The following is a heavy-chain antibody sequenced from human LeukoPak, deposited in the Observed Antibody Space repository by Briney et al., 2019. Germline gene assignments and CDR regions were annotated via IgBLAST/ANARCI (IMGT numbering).Heavy chain of an antibody. J-gene: IGHJ4*02. CDR1: GFTLSSYS. CDR3: AKDPSPMVRGVIA. V-gene: IGHV3-21*01. CDR2: ISSSSIYI. D-gene: IGHD3-10*01. Sequence: GGSLRLSCAASGFTLSSYSMNWVRQAPGKGLEWVSSISSSSIYIYYADSVKGRFTISRDNSKNTLYLQMNSLRAEDTAVYYCAKDPSPMVRGVIAWGQGTLVTVSS.